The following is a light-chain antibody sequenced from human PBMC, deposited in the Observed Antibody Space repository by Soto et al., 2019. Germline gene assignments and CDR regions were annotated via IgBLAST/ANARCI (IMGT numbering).Light chain of an antibody. CDR3: SSYTTSNTYV. J-gene: IGLJ1*01. CDR1: SGDVTYYNF. V-gene: IGLV2-14*01. CDR2: EVT. Sequence: QSVLTQPASMSGSPGQSITISCTGTSGDVTYYNFVSWYQHHPGKAPRLMIYEVTYRPSGVSDRFSGSKSGNTASLTISGLQPEDEADYYCSSYTTSNTYVFGTGTKV.